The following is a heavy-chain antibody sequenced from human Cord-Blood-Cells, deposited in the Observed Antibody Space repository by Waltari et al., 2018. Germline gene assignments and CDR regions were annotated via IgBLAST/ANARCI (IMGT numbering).Heavy chain of an antibody. CDR3: ARDPRQFSSSWYYYYYGMDV. J-gene: IGHJ6*02. CDR2: IYYSGGT. D-gene: IGHD6-13*01. CDR1: GGSISSGDYY. Sequence: QVQLQESGPGLVKPSQTLSLTCTVSGGSISSGDYYWSWIRQPPGKGLEWIGYIYYSGGTYSNPSLKSRVTISVDTSKNQFSLKLSSVTAADTAVYYCARDPRQFSSSWYYYYYGMDVWGQGTTVTVSS. V-gene: IGHV4-30-4*08.